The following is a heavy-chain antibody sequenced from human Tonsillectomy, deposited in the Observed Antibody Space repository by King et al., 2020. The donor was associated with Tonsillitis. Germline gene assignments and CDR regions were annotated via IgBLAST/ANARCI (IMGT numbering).Heavy chain of an antibody. CDR2: INPNNRDT. Sequence: QVQLVESGAEVKKPGASVKVSCQASGYTFSDYYLHWVRQAPGQGLEWLGWINPNNRDTNYSQKFQGRVTVTADTSTTTAYMELSGLKYDDTAIYYCARVFFGDDLVYWGQGTLVTVSS. CDR3: ARVFFGDDLVY. V-gene: IGHV1-2*02. J-gene: IGHJ4*02. D-gene: IGHD5-24*01. CDR1: GYTFSDYY.